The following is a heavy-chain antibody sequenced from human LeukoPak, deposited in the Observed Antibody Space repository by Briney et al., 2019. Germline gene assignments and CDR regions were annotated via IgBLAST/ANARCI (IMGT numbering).Heavy chain of an antibody. CDR3: ARRPYYYYGMDV. J-gene: IGHJ6*02. Sequence: SETLSLTCSVSGGSISSLYWSWIRQPPGKGLEWIGYIYYTGSTNYNPSLKSRVTISVDTSKNQFSLKLSSVTAADTAVYYCARRPYYYYGMDVWGQGTTVTVSS. CDR1: GGSISSLY. CDR2: IYYTGST. V-gene: IGHV4-59*08.